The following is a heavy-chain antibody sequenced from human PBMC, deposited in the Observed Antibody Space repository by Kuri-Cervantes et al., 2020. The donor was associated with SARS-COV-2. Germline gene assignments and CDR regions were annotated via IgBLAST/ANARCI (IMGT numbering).Heavy chain of an antibody. CDR1: GGSVSSGSYY. CDR3: ARRTVVDGSHIYSYFDL. J-gene: IGHJ2*01. CDR2: IYHSGGT. V-gene: IGHV4-61*01. Sequence: SETLSLTCTVSGGSVSSGSYYWSWIRQPPGKGLEWIGYIYHSGGTNYNPSLKSRITISVDTSKNKFSLKLNSVTAEDPSVYYCARRTVVDGSHIYSYFDLWGRGTLVTVSS. D-gene: IGHD2-8*02.